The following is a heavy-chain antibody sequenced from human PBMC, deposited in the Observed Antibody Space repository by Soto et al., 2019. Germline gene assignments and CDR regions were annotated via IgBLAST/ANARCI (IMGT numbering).Heavy chain of an antibody. D-gene: IGHD6-19*01. Sequence: QVQLVQSGAEVKKYGSSVKVSCKASGGTFSRYAISWVRQAPGQGLEWMGGITPMFGTANYAQRFQGRATITADESTSTAYKQLRSLRSDDTAVYYCAQTLGLAVAGPGRFDLWGRGTLVTVSS. CDR3: AQTLGLAVAGPGRFDL. J-gene: IGHJ2*01. V-gene: IGHV1-69*12. CDR1: GGTFSRYA. CDR2: ITPMFGTA.